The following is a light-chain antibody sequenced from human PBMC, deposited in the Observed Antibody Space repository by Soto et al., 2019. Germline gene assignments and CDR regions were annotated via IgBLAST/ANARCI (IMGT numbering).Light chain of an antibody. Sequence: EIVMTQSPATLSVSPGGRATLSCRASQSISGTLAWYQQKPGQAPRLLIYGASTRATGIPDRFSGSGSGTEYTLTITSLQSEDLAVYYCQHYSNWPPWTFGQGTKVDIK. CDR2: GAS. CDR1: QSISGT. CDR3: QHYSNWPPWT. J-gene: IGKJ1*01. V-gene: IGKV3-15*01.